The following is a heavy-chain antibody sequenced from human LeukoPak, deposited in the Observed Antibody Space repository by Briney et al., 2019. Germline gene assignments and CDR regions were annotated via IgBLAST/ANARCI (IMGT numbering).Heavy chain of an antibody. CDR2: IYYSGST. J-gene: IGHJ6*02. CDR3: AVSGPGYYYYGMDV. D-gene: IGHD3-10*01. Sequence: SETLSLTCTVSGGSISSSSYDWGWIRQPPGKGLEWIGSIYYSGSTYYNPSLKSRVTISVDTSKNQFSLKLSSVTAADTAVYYCAVSGPGYYYYGMDVWGQGTTVTVSS. CDR1: GGSISSSSYD. V-gene: IGHV4-39*01.